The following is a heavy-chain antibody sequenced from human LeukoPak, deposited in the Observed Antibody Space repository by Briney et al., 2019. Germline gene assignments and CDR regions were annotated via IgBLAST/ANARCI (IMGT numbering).Heavy chain of an antibody. CDR2: IYSGGGT. CDR3: ARGRYPSGYFDY. J-gene: IGHJ4*02. CDR1: GFTVRSNY. Sequence: GGSLRLSCAASGFTVRSNYMSWVRQAPGKGLEWVSVIYSGGGTYYADSVKGRFTFSRDNSTNTLWLQMNSLRVEDTAVYYCARGRYPSGYFDYWGQGTPVTVSS. D-gene: IGHD2-2*02. V-gene: IGHV3-53*01.